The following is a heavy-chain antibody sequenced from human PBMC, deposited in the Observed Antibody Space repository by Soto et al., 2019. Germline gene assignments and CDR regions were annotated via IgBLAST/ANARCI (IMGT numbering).Heavy chain of an antibody. CDR3: ARGGEEGRGDAIDI. D-gene: IGHD3-10*01. J-gene: IGHJ3*02. V-gene: IGHV3-74*01. CDR1: GFTFRNQW. Sequence: EVQLEESGGGSVQLGESLRVSCVASGFTFRNQWMHWVRQVPGKGLVWVCRINGDGTRASYADFVKGRFTISRDNAQNLLFLQLNSLRVDDTGVYHCARGGEEGRGDAIDIWGPGTTVAVSS. CDR2: INGDGTRA.